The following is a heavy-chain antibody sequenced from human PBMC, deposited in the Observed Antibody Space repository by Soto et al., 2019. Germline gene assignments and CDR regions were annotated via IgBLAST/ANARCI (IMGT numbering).Heavy chain of an antibody. CDR3: AKYHPETTGTTPSY. D-gene: IGHD4-17*01. CDR2: ILYDGNNK. J-gene: IGHJ4*02. Sequence: QVQLVESGGVVVQPGRSLRLSCAASGFTFSSYGMHLGRQAPGKGLEWVAVILYDGNNKYYADSVKGQFTISSNNFKNTLYLQIDRLRAEDTAMYYGAKYHPETTGTTPSYWGQGTLVTVSS. V-gene: IGHV3-30*18. CDR1: GFTFSSYG.